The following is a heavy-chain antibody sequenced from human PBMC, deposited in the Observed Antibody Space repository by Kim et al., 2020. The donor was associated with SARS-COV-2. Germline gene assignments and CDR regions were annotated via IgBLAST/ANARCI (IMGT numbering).Heavy chain of an antibody. CDR3: ARDREGGGMDV. CDR1: GLTLSNYW. D-gene: IGHD3-16*01. Sequence: GSLRLSCAASGLTLSNYWMDWVRQAPGKGLEWVANIKRDGSEKYYVDSVKGRFTISRDNAKNSLYLQMNSLRTEDTAVYYCARDREGGGMDVWGQGTTVTVS. V-gene: IGHV3-7*05. J-gene: IGHJ6*02. CDR2: IKRDGSEK.